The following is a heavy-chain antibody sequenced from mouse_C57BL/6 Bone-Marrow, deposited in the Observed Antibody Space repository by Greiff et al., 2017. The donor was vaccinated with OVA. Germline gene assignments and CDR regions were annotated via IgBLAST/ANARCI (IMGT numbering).Heavy chain of an antibody. CDR1: GYTFTSYW. V-gene: IGHV1-74*01. Sequence: VQLQQPGAELVKPGASVKVSCKASGYTFTSYWMHWVKQRPGQGLEWIGRIHPSDSDTNYNQQFKGKATLTVDKSSSTAYMQLSSLTSEDSSFSYCSLAAWFASWGPLPLFPFSA. CDR2: IHPSDSDT. J-gene: IGHJ3*01. CDR3: SLAAWFAS.